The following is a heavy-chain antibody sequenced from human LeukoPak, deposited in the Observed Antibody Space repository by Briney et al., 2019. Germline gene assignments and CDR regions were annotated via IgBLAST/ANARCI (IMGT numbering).Heavy chain of an antibody. V-gene: IGHV3-23*01. CDR3: ATDRELVDAFDI. CDR1: GFTFSSYA. D-gene: IGHD6-6*01. CDR2: ISGSGGST. J-gene: IGHJ3*02. Sequence: PGGSLRLSCAASGFTFSSYAMSWVRQAPGKGLEWVSAISGSGGSTYYADSVKGRFTISRDNSKNSLYLQMNSLRAEDTAVYYCATDRELVDAFDIWGQGTMVTVSS.